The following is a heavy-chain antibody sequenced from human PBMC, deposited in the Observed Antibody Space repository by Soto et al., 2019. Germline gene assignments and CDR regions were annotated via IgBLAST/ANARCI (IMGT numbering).Heavy chain of an antibody. D-gene: IGHD3-3*01. CDR3: ARRGQDFWSGPFDY. CDR2: IDTSGST. Sequence: KASETLSLTCTVPGGSISNYYCNWIRQPAGKGLEWIGRIDTSGSTNYNPSLKSRVTMSVDTSKQEFSLKLSSVTAADTALYYCARRGQDFWSGPFDYWGRGALVTVSS. J-gene: IGHJ4*02. CDR1: GGSISNYY. V-gene: IGHV4-4*07.